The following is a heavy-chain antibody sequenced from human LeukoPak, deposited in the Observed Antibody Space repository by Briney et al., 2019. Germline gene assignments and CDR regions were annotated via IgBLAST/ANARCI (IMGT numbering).Heavy chain of an antibody. V-gene: IGHV4-61*02. CDR1: GGSISSGSYY. CDR2: IYTSGST. CDR3: ARDRMATYPL. Sequence: SETLSLTCTVSGGSISSGSYYWSWIRQPAGKGLEWIGRIYTSGSTNYNPSLKSRVTTSVDTSKNQFSLKLSSVTAADTAVYYCARDRMATYPLWGQGTLVTVSS. D-gene: IGHD5-24*01. J-gene: IGHJ4*02.